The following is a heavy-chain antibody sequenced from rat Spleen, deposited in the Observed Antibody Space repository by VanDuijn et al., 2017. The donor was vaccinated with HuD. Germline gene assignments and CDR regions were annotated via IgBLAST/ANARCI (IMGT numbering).Heavy chain of an antibody. CDR2: ISYSGST. Sequence: EVQLQESGPGLVKPSQSLSLTCSVTGYSITSNYWGWIRKFPGNKMEWIGHISYSGSTSYNPSLKSRISITRDTSKNQFFLQLNSVTTEETATYCCAMSGYYSSYPPYYYVMDAWGQGASVTVSS. CDR3: AMSGYYSSYPPYYYVMDA. J-gene: IGHJ4*01. V-gene: IGHV3-1*01. D-gene: IGHD1-2*01. CDR1: GYSITSNY.